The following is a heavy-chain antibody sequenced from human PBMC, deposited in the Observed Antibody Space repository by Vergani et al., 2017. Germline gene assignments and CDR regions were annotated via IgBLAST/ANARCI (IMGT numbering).Heavy chain of an antibody. CDR2: IKQDGSEK. CDR3: ARELVAGTKEIDY. Sequence: EVQLVESGGGLVQPGGSLRLSCAASGFTFSSYWMSWVRQAPGKGLEWVANIKQDGSEKQYVDSVKGRFTISRDNVRNLVFLEMHDLRVADTAVYYCARELVAGTKEIDYWGQGTLVTVSS. J-gene: IGHJ4*02. V-gene: IGHV3-7*01. CDR1: GFTFSSYW. D-gene: IGHD6-19*01.